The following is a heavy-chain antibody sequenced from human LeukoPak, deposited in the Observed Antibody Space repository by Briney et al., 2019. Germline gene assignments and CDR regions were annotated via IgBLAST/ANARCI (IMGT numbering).Heavy chain of an antibody. CDR2: ISSSSSYI. CDR3: ARDLTIAAAGYDY. CDR1: GFTFSSYS. J-gene: IGHJ4*02. V-gene: IGHV3-21*01. D-gene: IGHD6-13*01. Sequence: PGGSLRLSCAASGFTFSSYSMNLVRQAPGEGLEWVSSISSSSSYIYYADSVKGRFTISRDNAKNSLYLQMNSLRAEDTAVYYCARDLTIAAAGYDYWGQGTLVTVSS.